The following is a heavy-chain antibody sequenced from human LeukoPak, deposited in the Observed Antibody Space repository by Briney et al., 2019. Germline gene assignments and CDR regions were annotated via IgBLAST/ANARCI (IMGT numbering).Heavy chain of an antibody. CDR3: ARDPVAGTDY. D-gene: IGHD6-19*01. J-gene: IGHJ4*02. V-gene: IGHV4-61*02. CDR1: GGSISSGSYY. Sequence: NSSETLSLTCTVSGGSISSGSYYWSWIRQPAGKGLEWIGRIYTSGSTNYNPSLKSRVTISVDTSKNQFSLKLSSVTAADTAVYYCARDPVAGTDYWGQGTLVTVSS. CDR2: IYTSGST.